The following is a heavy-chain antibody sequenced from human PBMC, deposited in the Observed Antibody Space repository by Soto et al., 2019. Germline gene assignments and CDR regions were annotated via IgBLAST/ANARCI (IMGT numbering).Heavy chain of an antibody. Sequence: EVQLVESGGGLVQPGGSLRLSCAASGFTFSSYSMNWVRQAPGKGLEWLSYISSSISTMHYADSVKGRFTISRDHAKTSLYLQINGLGDEDTAVYYCAIEVRDTAGADFDYRGQGTLVTVSS. V-gene: IGHV3-48*02. CDR1: GFTFSSYS. CDR2: ISSSISTM. J-gene: IGHJ4*02. D-gene: IGHD5-18*01. CDR3: AIEVRDTAGADFDY.